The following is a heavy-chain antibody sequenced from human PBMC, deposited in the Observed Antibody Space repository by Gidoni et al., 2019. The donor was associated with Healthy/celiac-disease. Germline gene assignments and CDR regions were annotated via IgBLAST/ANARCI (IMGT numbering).Heavy chain of an antibody. Sequence: QVQLVESGGGVVQPGRSLRLSCAASGFTFSSDAMHWVRQAPGKGLEWVAVISYDGSNKSYADSVKGRFTISRDNSKNTLYLQMNSLRAEDTAVYYCARDGYYYDSSLDYWGQGTLVTVSS. V-gene: IGHV3-30-3*01. CDR1: GFTFSSDA. D-gene: IGHD3-22*01. CDR3: ARDGYYYDSSLDY. CDR2: ISYDGSNK. J-gene: IGHJ4*02.